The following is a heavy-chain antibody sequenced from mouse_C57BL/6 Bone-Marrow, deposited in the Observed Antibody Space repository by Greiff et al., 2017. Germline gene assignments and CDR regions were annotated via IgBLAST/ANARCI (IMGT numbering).Heavy chain of an antibody. CDR3: ARHCYGSSCDY. CDR2: ISSGGSYT. J-gene: IGHJ2*01. V-gene: IGHV5-6*01. Sequence: EVKLVESGGDLVKPGGSLTLSCAASGFTFSSYGMSWVRQTPDKRLEWVATISSGGSYTYYPASVKGRFTISRDNAKNTLYLQVSSLKSEDTAMYYCARHCYGSSCDYWGQGTTLTVSS. D-gene: IGHD1-1*01. CDR1: GFTFSSYG.